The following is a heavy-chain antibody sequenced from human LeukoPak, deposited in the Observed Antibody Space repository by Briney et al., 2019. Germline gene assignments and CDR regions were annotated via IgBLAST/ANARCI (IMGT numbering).Heavy chain of an antibody. J-gene: IGHJ4*02. Sequence: QPGGSLRLSCAASGFTFSDYYMSWVRQAPGKGLEWLGFIRTKAYGGTTDYAASVKGRFTISRDDSESIAYLQMNSLKIEDTAVYYCSRDEDRPGSSNFDYWGQGTLVTVSS. CDR1: GFTFSDYY. CDR3: SRDEDRPGSSNFDY. D-gene: IGHD1-26*01. CDR2: IRTKAYGGTT. V-gene: IGHV3-49*04.